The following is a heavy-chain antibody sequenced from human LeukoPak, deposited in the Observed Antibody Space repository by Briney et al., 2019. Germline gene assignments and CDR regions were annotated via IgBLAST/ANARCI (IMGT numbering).Heavy chain of an antibody. V-gene: IGHV3-66*01. J-gene: IGHJ1*01. Sequence: GGSQRLSCEASGFTVSGNYMNWLRQAPGKGLEWVSVIYSGGNTYYADSVKGRFSISRDNSKNTLYLQMNSLRVEDTAVYYCAGSRLSAEYFQFWGQGTLVAVSS. CDR2: IYSGGNT. CDR1: GFTVSGNY. CDR3: AGSRLSAEYFQF.